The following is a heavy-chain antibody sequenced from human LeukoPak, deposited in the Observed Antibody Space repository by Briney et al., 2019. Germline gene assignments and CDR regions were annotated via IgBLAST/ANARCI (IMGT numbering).Heavy chain of an antibody. V-gene: IGHV1-2*02. Sequence: ASVKVSCKASGYTFTGYYMHWVRQAPGQGLEWMGWINPNSGGANYAQKFQGRVTMTRDTSISTAYMELSRLRSDDTAVYYCARAIQLWLYNDYWGQGTLVTVSS. J-gene: IGHJ4*02. D-gene: IGHD5-18*01. CDR3: ARAIQLWLYNDY. CDR1: GYTFTGYY. CDR2: INPNSGGA.